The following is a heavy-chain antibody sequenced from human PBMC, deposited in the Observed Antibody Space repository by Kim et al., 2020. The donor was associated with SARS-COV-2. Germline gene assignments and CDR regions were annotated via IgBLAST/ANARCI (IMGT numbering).Heavy chain of an antibody. CDR2: IWYDGSNK. D-gene: IGHD3-10*01. Sequence: GGSLRLSCAASGFTFSSYAMHWVRQAPGKGLEWVAVIWYDGSNKYYADSVKGRFTISRDNSKNTLYLQMNSLRAEDTAVYYCAKARGSLDYWGQGTLVTVSS. CDR1: GFTFSSYA. J-gene: IGHJ4*02. CDR3: AKARGSLDY. V-gene: IGHV3-33*06.